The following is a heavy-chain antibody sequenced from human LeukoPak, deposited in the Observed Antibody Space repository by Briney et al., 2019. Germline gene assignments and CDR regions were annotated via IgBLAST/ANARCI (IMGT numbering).Heavy chain of an antibody. Sequence: GESLKISCKGSGYSFPNYWIAWVRQMPGKGLEWMGIIYPADSDTRYSPSFQGQVTNSADKSISTAYLQWSSLKASDTAMYYCARIVYGSGSYYKGTFDYWGQGTLVTVPS. CDR1: GYSFPNYW. CDR3: ARIVYGSGSYYKGTFDY. CDR2: IYPADSDT. V-gene: IGHV5-51*01. D-gene: IGHD3-10*01. J-gene: IGHJ4*02.